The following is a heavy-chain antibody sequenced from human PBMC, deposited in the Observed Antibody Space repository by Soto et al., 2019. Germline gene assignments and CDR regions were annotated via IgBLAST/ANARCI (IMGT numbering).Heavy chain of an antibody. Sequence: PSETLSLTCTVSGGSISSYYWSWIRQPPGKGLEWIGYIYYSGSTNYNPSLKSRVTISVDTSKNQFSLKLSSVTAADTAVYYCARVYGSGSPHYYYYYYRMDVWGQGTTVTVSS. J-gene: IGHJ6*02. D-gene: IGHD3-10*01. CDR1: GGSISSYY. V-gene: IGHV4-59*01. CDR2: IYYSGST. CDR3: ARVYGSGSPHYYYYYYRMDV.